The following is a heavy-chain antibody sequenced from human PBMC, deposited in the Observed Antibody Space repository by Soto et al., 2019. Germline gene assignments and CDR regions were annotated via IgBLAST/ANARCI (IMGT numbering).Heavy chain of an antibody. V-gene: IGHV1-69*02. CDR1: VGTFSSYT. Sequence: ASVKVSCKASVGTFSSYTISWVRQAPGQGLEWMGRIIPILGIANYAQKFQGRVTITADKSTSTAYMELSSLRSEDTAVYYCAIGGGEQLALYYYYYYMDVWGKGTTVTVSS. CDR3: AIGGGEQLALYYYYYYMDV. J-gene: IGHJ6*03. CDR2: IIPILGIA. D-gene: IGHD6-13*01.